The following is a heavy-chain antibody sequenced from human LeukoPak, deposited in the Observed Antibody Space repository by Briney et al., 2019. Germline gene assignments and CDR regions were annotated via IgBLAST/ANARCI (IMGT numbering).Heavy chain of an antibody. Sequence: SETLSLTCTVSGGSISSSSYYWGWIRQPPGKGLEWIGSIYYSGSTYYNPSLKSRVTISVDTSKNQFSLKLSSVTAADTAVYYCARDPERGWNYPWFDPCGQGTLVTVSS. J-gene: IGHJ5*02. D-gene: IGHD1-7*01. CDR3: ARDPERGWNYPWFDP. CDR2: IYYSGST. CDR1: GGSISSSSYY. V-gene: IGHV4-39*07.